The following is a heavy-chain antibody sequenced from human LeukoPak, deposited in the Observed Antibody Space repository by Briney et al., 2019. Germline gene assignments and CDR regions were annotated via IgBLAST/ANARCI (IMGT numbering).Heavy chain of an antibody. CDR2: IYYSGST. Sequence: SETLSLTCTVSGGSISNSSYYWGWIRQPPGKGLEWIGSIYYSGSTYYNPSLKSRVIISVDTSNNQFSLKLSSVTAADTAVYYCASQYYDILTGYPYYFDYWGQGTLVTVSS. J-gene: IGHJ4*02. D-gene: IGHD3-9*01. CDR1: GGSISNSSYY. V-gene: IGHV4-39*01. CDR3: ASQYYDILTGYPYYFDY.